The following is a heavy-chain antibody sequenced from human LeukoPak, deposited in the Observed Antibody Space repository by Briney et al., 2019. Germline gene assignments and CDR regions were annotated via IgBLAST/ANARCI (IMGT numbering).Heavy chain of an antibody. D-gene: IGHD3-10*01. J-gene: IGHJ4*02. V-gene: IGHV3-30-3*01. CDR3: ARDRVVRGVISGGVY. CDR1: GFTFSSYA. Sequence: QPGGSLRLSCAASGFTFSSYAMHWVRQAPGKGLEWVAVISYDGSNKYYADSVKGRFTISRDNSKNTLYLQMNSLRAEDTAVYYCARDRVVRGVISGGVYWGQGTLVTVSS. CDR2: ISYDGSNK.